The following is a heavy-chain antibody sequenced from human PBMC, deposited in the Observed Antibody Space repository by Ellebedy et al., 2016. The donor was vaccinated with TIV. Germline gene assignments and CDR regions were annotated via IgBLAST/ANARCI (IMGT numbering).Heavy chain of an antibody. Sequence: AASVKVSCKTSGYTFTNYGISWVRQASGQGFEWMGWISTSNGNTNFAQKLQDRVTFTTDTSTSTAYMEVRSLGSDDTAVYYCARGWELNPWGQGTLVTVSS. CDR2: ISTSNGNT. D-gene: IGHD4-23*01. J-gene: IGHJ5*02. CDR1: GYTFTNYG. V-gene: IGHV1-18*01. CDR3: ARGWELNP.